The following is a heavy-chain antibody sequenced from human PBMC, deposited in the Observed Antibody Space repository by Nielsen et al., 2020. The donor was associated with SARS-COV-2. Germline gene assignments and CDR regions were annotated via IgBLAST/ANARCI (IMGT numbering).Heavy chain of an antibody. D-gene: IGHD3-10*01. V-gene: IGHV1-18*01. CDR2: ITTYNVKT. Sequence: ASVKVSCKASGYTSTNYGISWVRQAPGQGLEWMGWITTYNVKTNYAQKLQGRVTMTTDTSTNTAYMELRSLRSDDTAVYYCARDPRISFGELRFDPWGQGTLVTVSS. CDR1: GYTSTNYG. J-gene: IGHJ5*02. CDR3: ARDPRISFGELRFDP.